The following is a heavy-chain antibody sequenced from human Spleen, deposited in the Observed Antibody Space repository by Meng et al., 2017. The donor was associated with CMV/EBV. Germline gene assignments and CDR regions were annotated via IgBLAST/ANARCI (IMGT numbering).Heavy chain of an antibody. V-gene: IGHV3-30*03. J-gene: IGHJ5*01. Sequence: GESLKISCAASGLIVSSNYMSWVRRAPGKGLEWVAVISKDGSNKYYADCVKGRFTISRDNSQNTLYLQINSLRVEDTGVYYCARDPRTTIFGVVIDYWFDSWGQGTLVTVSS. CDR2: ISKDGSNK. CDR1: GLIVSSNY. D-gene: IGHD3-3*01. CDR3: ARDPRTTIFGVVIDYWFDS.